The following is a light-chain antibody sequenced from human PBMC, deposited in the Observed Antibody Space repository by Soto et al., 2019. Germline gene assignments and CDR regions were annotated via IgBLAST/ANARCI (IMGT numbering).Light chain of an antibody. CDR1: SGHSNYK. CDR2: VGTGGIVG. V-gene: IGLV9-49*01. J-gene: IGLJ1*01. CDR3: GADHDSGSSFVYV. Sequence: QLVLAQPPSSSASLGASVTLAFTMSSGHSNYKVDWYQQRPGKGPRFVMRVGTGGIVGSKGDGIPDRFSVLGSGLNRYQTIKNIQEEDESDYHCGADHDSGSSFVYVFGPGTKSPS.